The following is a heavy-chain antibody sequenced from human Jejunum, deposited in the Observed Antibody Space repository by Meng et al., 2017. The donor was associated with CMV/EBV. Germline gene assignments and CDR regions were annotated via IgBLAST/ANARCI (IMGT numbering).Heavy chain of an antibody. CDR1: GFTFSRSP. J-gene: IGHJ4*02. CDR3: ARDSYGSIDY. V-gene: IGHV3-30*04. D-gene: IGHD6-19*01. Sequence: QVQLVESGGGGVQPGRXLRLSCAASGFTFSRSPMHWVRQSPGKWLEWVELISYDGSNKYADSVKGRFTISRDNSQNTLYLQMNSLRVEDTAVYYCARDSYGSIDYWGQGTLVTVSS. CDR2: ISYDGSNK.